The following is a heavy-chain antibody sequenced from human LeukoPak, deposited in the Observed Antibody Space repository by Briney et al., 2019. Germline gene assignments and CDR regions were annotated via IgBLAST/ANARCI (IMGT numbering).Heavy chain of an antibody. Sequence: ASVKVSCKASGYTFTSYGISWVRQAPGQGLEWMGGISAYNGNTNYAQKLQGRVTMTTDTSTSTAYMELRSLRSEDTAVYYGARVAAAAGNYDIDVWGKGTTVTVSS. CDR3: ARVAAAAGNYDIDV. CDR2: ISAYNGNT. V-gene: IGHV1-18*01. CDR1: GYTFTSYG. D-gene: IGHD6-13*01. J-gene: IGHJ6*03.